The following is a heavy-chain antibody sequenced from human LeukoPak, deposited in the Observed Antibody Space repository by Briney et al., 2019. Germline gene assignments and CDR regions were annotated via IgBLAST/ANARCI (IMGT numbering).Heavy chain of an antibody. CDR1: GYTFTSYG. CDR3: AREKDIVVVTAILVY. V-gene: IGHV1-18*01. Sequence: ASVKVSCKASGYTFTSYGISWVRQAPGQGLEWMGWISAYNGNTNYAQKLQGRVTMTTDTSTSTAYMELRSLRSDDTAVYYCAREKDIVVVTAILVYWGQGTLVTVSS. J-gene: IGHJ4*02. D-gene: IGHD2-21*02. CDR2: ISAYNGNT.